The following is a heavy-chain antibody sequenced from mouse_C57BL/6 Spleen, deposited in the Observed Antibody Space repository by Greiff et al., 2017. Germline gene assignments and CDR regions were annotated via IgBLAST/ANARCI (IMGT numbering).Heavy chain of an antibody. CDR3: AKNGGETTAFAY. CDR1: GFSFTSYG. J-gene: IGHJ3*01. D-gene: IGHD1-2*01. CDR2: IWRGGST. Sequence: QVQLQQSGPGLVQPSQSLSITCTVSGFSFTSYGVHWVRQSPGKGLEWLGEIWRGGSTDDKAAFMSRMSITKDNSKSQVFYKMNSVQADDTAIYYCAKNGGETTAFAYWGQGTLVTVSA. V-gene: IGHV2-5*01.